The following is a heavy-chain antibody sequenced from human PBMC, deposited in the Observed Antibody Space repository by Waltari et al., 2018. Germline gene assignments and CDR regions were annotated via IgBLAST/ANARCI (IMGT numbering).Heavy chain of an antibody. CDR3: ARVQYADFSYHFDY. CDR2: IYDSGST. D-gene: IGHD2-8*01. V-gene: IGHV4-30-2*01. Sequence: QLQLQESGSGLVKPSETLSLTCVVSGGSLSGGTYSWNWIRQPPGKGLEGIGLIYDSGSTYYNPSLKSRLTMSVDMSKTQFSLMLTAATAAYTGIYYCARVQYADFSYHFDYWGRGTLVTVSS. J-gene: IGHJ4*02. CDR1: GGSLSGGTYS.